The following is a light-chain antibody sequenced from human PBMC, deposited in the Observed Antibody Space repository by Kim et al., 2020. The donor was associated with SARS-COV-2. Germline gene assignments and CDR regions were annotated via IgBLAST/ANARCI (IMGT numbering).Light chain of an antibody. Sequence: LAPGERATLSCRARQSVRSSHLAWYQQKPGQSPRLLIYAGSTRATGIPDRFSGSGSGTDFTLTISRLEAEDFAVYYCQQFDSSLWTFGQGTKLEI. CDR1: QSVRSSH. V-gene: IGKV3-20*01. J-gene: IGKJ1*01. CDR3: QQFDSSLWT. CDR2: AGS.